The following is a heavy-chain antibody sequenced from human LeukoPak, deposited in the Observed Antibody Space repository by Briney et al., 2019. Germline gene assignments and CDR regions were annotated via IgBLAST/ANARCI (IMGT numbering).Heavy chain of an antibody. CDR1: GFTFSSYW. CDR3: ARAARGAAAGTVEFDY. V-gene: IGHV3-74*01. D-gene: IGHD6-13*01. J-gene: IGHJ4*02. CDR2: INSDGSST. Sequence: PGGSLRLSCAASGFTFSSYWMYWVRQAPGKGLVWVSRINSDGSSTSYEDSVKGRFTISRDNAKNTLYLQMNSLRAEDTAVYYCARAARGAAAGTVEFDYWGQGTLVTVSS.